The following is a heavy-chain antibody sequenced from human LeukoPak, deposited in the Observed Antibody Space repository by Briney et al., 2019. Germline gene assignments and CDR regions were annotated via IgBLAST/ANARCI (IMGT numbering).Heavy chain of an antibody. CDR3: AREDYDSSGPFDY. Sequence: SETLSLTCTVSGGSISSYYWSWIRQPPGKGLEWIGYIYYSGSTNYNPSLKSRVTISVDTSKNQFSLKLSSVTAADTAVYYCAREDYDSSGPFDYWGQGTLVTVSS. CDR2: IYYSGST. J-gene: IGHJ4*02. D-gene: IGHD3-22*01. V-gene: IGHV4-59*01. CDR1: GGSISSYY.